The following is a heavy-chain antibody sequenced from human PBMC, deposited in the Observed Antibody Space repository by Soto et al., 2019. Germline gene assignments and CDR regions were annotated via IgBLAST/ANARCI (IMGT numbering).Heavy chain of an antibody. V-gene: IGHV3-23*01. CDR3: AKGTGDGAHTYYFDY. D-gene: IGHD7-27*01. CDR2: ISGSGGST. Sequence: GGSLRLSCAASGFTFSSYAMSWVRQAPGKGLEWVSAISGSGGSTHYADSVKGRFTISRDNSKNTLYLQMNSLRAEDTAVYYCAKGTGDGAHTYYFDYWGQGTLVTVSS. J-gene: IGHJ4*02. CDR1: GFTFSSYA.